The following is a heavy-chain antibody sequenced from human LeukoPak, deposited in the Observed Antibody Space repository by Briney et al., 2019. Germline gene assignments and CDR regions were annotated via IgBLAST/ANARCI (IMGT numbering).Heavy chain of an antibody. V-gene: IGHV3-7*03. CDR2: ISDGGRAA. CDR1: GYRFSPYW. Sequence: AGGSLRLSCAASGYRFSPYWMSWVRQTPGKGREWVASISDGGRAAYYGDSVRGRFTISRDDARNSLFLQMNGLRADDAAVYYCTRENYVPDSWGQGTLVTVSS. J-gene: IGHJ5*02. CDR3: TRENYVPDS. D-gene: IGHD3-10*02.